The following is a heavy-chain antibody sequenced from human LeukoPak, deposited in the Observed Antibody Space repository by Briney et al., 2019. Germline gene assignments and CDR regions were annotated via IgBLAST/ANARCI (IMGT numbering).Heavy chain of an antibody. D-gene: IGHD3-22*01. CDR3: ARDQPDYYDSSGWDY. V-gene: IGHV1-18*01. CDR2: ISAYNGNT. Sequence: ASVKVSCKASGYTFTSYGISWVRQAPGQGLEWMGWISAYNGNTNYAQKLQGRVTMTTDTSTSTAYMELRSLRSDDTAVYYCARDQPDYYDSSGWDYWGQGTLVTVSS. J-gene: IGHJ4*02. CDR1: GYTFTSYG.